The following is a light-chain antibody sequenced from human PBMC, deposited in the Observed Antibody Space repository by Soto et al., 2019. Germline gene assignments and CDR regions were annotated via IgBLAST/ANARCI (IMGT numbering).Light chain of an antibody. J-gene: IGKJ2*01. V-gene: IGKV3-11*01. CDR3: QQRSNWPRNT. Sequence: EIVLTQSPATLSLSPGERATLSCRASQTVSRHFAWYQQKPGQAPRVLISDIFNRAPGIPARFSGSGSGTDFTLTISSLQPEDSAVYYCQQRSNWPRNTFGQGTKLEIK. CDR1: QTVSRH. CDR2: DIF.